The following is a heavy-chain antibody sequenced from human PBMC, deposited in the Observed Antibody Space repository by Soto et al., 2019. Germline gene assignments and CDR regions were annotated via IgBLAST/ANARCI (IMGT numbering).Heavy chain of an antibody. CDR1: GGSISSCVYH. V-gene: IGHV4-61*08. CDR2: IYYSGST. J-gene: IGHJ4*02. Sequence: SETLSLTCTVSGGSISSCVYHWSWIRQHPGKGLEWIGYIYYSGSTNYNPSLKSRVTISVDTSKNQFSLKLSSVTAADTAVYYCARVLFGRGNRIDHWGQGTLVTVSS. D-gene: IGHD3-16*01. CDR3: ARVLFGRGNRIDH.